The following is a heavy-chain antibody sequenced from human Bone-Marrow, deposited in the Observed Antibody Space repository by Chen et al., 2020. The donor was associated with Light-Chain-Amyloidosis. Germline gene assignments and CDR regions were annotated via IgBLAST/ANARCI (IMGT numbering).Heavy chain of an antibody. D-gene: IGHD2-15*01. CDR1: GFTFSLSN. CDR3: ARDGPVSCSGGSCYIGFDY. Sequence: EVQLVESGGGLVKPGGSLRLSCAASGFTFSLSNMNWIRQAPGKGLEWISSISAKCRDLYDAASVTCRFTISRDNARNSLVLQMNSLTAEDTAVYYCARDGPVSCSGGSCYIGFDYWGQGTLVTVSS. J-gene: IGHJ4*02. V-gene: IGHV3-21*01. CDR2: ISAKCRDL.